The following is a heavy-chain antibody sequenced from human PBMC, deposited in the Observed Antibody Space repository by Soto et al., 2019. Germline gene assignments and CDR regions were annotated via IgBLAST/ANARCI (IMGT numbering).Heavy chain of an antibody. D-gene: IGHD2-2*01. V-gene: IGHV3-33*01. CDR1: GFTFSSYG. CDR3: ARDRCSSTSCYYYYGMDV. CDR2: IWYDGSNK. Sequence: QVQLVESGGGVVQPGRSLRLSCAASGFTFSSYGMHWVRQAPGKGLEWVAVIWYDGSNKYYADSVKSRFTISRDNSKNTLYLQMNSLRAEDTAVYYCARDRCSSTSCYYYYGMDVWGQGTTVTVSS. J-gene: IGHJ6*02.